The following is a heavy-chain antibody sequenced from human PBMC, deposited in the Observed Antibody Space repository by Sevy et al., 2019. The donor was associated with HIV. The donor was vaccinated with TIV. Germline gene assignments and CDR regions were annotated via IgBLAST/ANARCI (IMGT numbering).Heavy chain of an antibody. V-gene: IGHV3-7*01. CDR3: ARGYYGMDV. Sequence: GGSLRLSCAASGFSFSNYWMSWVRQAPGKGLEWVASIKKDGSEKYFVDSVKGRFTISRDNAENSVYLQMNSLRDEDTAVYYCARGYYGMDVWGQGTTVTVS. CDR2: IKKDGSEK. J-gene: IGHJ6*02. CDR1: GFSFSNYW.